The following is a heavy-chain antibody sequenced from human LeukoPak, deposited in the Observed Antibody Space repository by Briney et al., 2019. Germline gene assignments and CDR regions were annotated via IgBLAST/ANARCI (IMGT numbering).Heavy chain of an antibody. CDR3: ARGLLADPIRFDP. V-gene: IGHV1-69*05. D-gene: IGHD3-3*01. Sequence: SVKVSCKASGYTFTGYFIHWVRQAPGQGLEWMGRIIPIFGTANYAQKFQGRVTITTDESTSTAYMELSSLRSEDTAVYYCARGLLADPIRFDPWGQGTLVTVSS. CDR1: GYTFTGYF. CDR2: IIPIFGTA. J-gene: IGHJ5*02.